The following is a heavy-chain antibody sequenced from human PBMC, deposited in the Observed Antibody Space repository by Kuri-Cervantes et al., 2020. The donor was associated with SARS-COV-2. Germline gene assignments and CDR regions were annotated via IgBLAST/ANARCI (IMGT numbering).Heavy chain of an antibody. Sequence: ASVKVSCKVSGYTLTELSMHWVRQAPGQGLEWMGWINPNSGGTNYAQKFQGWVTMTRDTSISTAYMELSRLRSDDTAVYYCARGLDTAMAYYFDYWGQGTLVTVSS. V-gene: IGHV1-2*04. CDR3: ARGLDTAMAYYFDY. CDR2: INPNSGGT. D-gene: IGHD5-18*01. CDR1: GYTLTELS. J-gene: IGHJ4*02.